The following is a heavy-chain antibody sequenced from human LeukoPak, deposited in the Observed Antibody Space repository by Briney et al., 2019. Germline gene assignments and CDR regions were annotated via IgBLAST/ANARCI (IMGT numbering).Heavy chain of an antibody. D-gene: IGHD3-16*02. CDR3: ARGLRSDY. CDR2: MNPNSGRR. V-gene: IGHV1-8*01. J-gene: IGHJ4*02. CDR1: GYTFSNYD. Sequence: GASVTVSFKASGYTFSNYDINWVRQAPGQGLEWMGWMNPNSGRRVYAQKFQGRVTMTRNSSINTAYMELTSLRSDDTAVYYCARGLRSDYWGQGTLVTVSS.